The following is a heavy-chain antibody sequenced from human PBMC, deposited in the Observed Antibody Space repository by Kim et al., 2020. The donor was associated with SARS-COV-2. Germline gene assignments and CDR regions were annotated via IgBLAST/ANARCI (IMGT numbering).Heavy chain of an antibody. Sequence: SETLSLTCTVSGGSISSGDYYWSWIRQPPGKGLEWIGYIYYSGSTYYNPSLKSRVTISVDTSKNQFSLKLSSVTAADTAVYCCARNDCSSTSCYHPTVNSYFDYWGQGTLVTVSS. V-gene: IGHV4-30-4*01. D-gene: IGHD2-2*01. J-gene: IGHJ4*02. CDR3: ARNDCSSTSCYHPTVNSYFDY. CDR1: GGSISSGDYY. CDR2: IYYSGST.